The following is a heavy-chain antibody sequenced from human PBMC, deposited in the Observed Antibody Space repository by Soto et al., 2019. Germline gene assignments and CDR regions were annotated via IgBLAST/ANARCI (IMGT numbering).Heavy chain of an antibody. CDR2: ISAYNGNT. D-gene: IGHD3-22*01. CDR3: ARVRDYYDSSGYYSSVGMDV. V-gene: IGHV1-18*01. J-gene: IGHJ6*02. CDR1: GYTFTSYG. Sequence: ASVKVSCKASGYTFTSYGISWVRQAPGQGLEWMGWISAYNGNTNYAQKLQGRVTMTTDTSTSTAYMELRSLRSDDTAVYYCARVRDYYDSSGYYSSVGMDVWGQGTTVTVSS.